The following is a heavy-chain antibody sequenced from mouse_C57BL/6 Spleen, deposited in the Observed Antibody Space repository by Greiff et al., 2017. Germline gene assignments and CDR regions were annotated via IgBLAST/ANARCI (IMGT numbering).Heavy chain of an antibody. J-gene: IGHJ2*01. Sequence: EVKLLESGPGLVKPSQSLSLTCSVTGYSITSGYYWNWIRQFPGNKLEWMGYISYDGSNNYNPSLKNRISITRDTSKNQFFLKLNSVTTEDTATYYCATETGRYFDYWGQGTTLTVSS. CDR1: GYSITSGYY. V-gene: IGHV3-6*01. CDR2: ISYDGSN. CDR3: ATETGRYFDY.